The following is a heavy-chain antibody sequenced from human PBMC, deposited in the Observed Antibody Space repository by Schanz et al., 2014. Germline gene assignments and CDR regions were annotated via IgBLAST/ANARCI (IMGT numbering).Heavy chain of an antibody. J-gene: IGHJ4*02. D-gene: IGHD6-13*01. V-gene: IGHV3-21*05. Sequence: VQLVESGGGVVQPGGSLRLSCAASGITFSGYSMNWVRQAPGKGLEWVSYISSSGSYTNYADSVKGRFTTSRDNGKKSMYLQMNSLRAEDTAVYYCARLDSSSWYPRYWGQGTLVTVSS. CDR3: ARLDSSSWYPRY. CDR1: GITFSGYS. CDR2: ISSSGSYT.